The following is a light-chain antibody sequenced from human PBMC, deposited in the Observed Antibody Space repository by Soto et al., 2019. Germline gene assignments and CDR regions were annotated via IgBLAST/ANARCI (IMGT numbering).Light chain of an antibody. CDR2: GAS. V-gene: IGKV3-15*01. CDR3: QQYNDWPT. Sequence: EIVMTQSPATLSVSPGERATLSCRASQSVSSNLAWYQQKPGQAPRLLIYGASTRATGIPARFSSGGSGTEFTLTISSLQSEDFAVYYWQQYNDWPTFGQGTKVEIK. J-gene: IGKJ1*01. CDR1: QSVSSN.